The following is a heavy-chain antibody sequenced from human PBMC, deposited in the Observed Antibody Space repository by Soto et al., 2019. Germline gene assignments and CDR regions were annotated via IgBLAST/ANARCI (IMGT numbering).Heavy chain of an antibody. D-gene: IGHD3-10*01. CDR3: TRGSWFGELAFDS. CDR1: GGAISSGDFS. Sequence: QVQLQESGPGLVKPSQTLSLTCAVSGGAISSGDFSWTWIRQHPGKGLEWIGQVTYSGSTYYNPSLKSRLFISVDTSVTHFSLKLSSVSASDTAMYYCTRGSWFGELAFDSWGQGALVIVSS. CDR2: VTYSGST. V-gene: IGHV4-31*11. J-gene: IGHJ4*02.